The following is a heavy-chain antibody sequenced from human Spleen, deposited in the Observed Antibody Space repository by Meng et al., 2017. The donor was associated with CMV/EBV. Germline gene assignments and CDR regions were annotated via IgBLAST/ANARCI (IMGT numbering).Heavy chain of an antibody. CDR3: TRGSITIFGVADYYYYGMDV. V-gene: IGHV3-49*04. D-gene: IGHD3-3*01. Sequence: GGSLRLSCTASGFTFGDYAMSWVRQAPGKGLEWVGFIRSKAYGGTTEYAASVKGRFTISRDDSKSIAYLQMNSLKTEDTAVYYCTRGSITIFGVADYYYYGMDVWGQGTTVTVS. CDR2: IRSKAYGGTT. CDR1: GFTFGDYA. J-gene: IGHJ6*02.